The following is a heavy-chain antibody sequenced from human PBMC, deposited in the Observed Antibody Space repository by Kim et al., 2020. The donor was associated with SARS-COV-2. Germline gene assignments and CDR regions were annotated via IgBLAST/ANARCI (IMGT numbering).Heavy chain of an antibody. CDR2: MNPNSGNT. CDR1: GYTFTSYD. V-gene: IGHV1-8*01. Sequence: ASVKVSCKASGYTFTSYDINWVRQATGQGLEWMGWMNPNSGNTGYAQKFQGRVTMTRNTSISTAYMELSSLRSEDTAVYYCARGVDSSSWYTYYYYGMDVWGQGTTVTVSS. D-gene: IGHD6-13*01. J-gene: IGHJ6*02. CDR3: ARGVDSSSWYTYYYYGMDV.